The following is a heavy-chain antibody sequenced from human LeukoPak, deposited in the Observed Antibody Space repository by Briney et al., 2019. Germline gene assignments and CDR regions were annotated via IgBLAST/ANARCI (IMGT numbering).Heavy chain of an antibody. CDR3: ARRPRDSSGYYLGAFHA. CDR2: ISSNGGST. V-gene: IGHV3-64*04. Sequence: TGGSLRLSCAASGFTFSSYAMHWVRQAPGKGLEYVSAISSNGGSTYYADSVKGRFTISRDNAKNTLYLHMRSLRAEDTAVYFCARRPRDSSGYYLGAFHAWGQGTTVTVSS. J-gene: IGHJ3*01. CDR1: GFTFSSYA. D-gene: IGHD3-22*01.